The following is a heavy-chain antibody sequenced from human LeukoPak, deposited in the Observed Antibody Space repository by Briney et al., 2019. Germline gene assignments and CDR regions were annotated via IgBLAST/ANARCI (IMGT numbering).Heavy chain of an antibody. D-gene: IGHD3-3*01. J-gene: IGHJ4*02. CDR3: ARRLDFWSGYYDY. CDR1: GFTFSSYA. CDR2: ISGSGGST. Sequence: PGGSLRLSCAASGFTFSSYAMSWVRQAPGKGLEWVSAISGSGGSTYYADSVKGRFTISRDNAKNSLYLQMNSLRDEDTAVYYCARRLDFWSGYYDYWGQGTLVTVSS. V-gene: IGHV3-23*01.